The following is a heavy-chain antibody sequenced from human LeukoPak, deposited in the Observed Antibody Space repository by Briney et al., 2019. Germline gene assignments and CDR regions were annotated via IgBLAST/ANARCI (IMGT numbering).Heavy chain of an antibody. CDR2: IIGGAGGT. CDR3: AKMGASWGNYYDSSGYYLFDY. Sequence: GGSLRLSCAASGFSFSSHGMSWVRQAPGKGLEWVSGIIGGAGGTYYADSVKGRFTISRDNAKNSLYLQMNSLRAEDTALYYCAKMGASWGNYYDSSGYYLFDYWGQGTLVTVSS. V-gene: IGHV3-23*01. D-gene: IGHD3-22*01. CDR1: GFSFSSHG. J-gene: IGHJ4*02.